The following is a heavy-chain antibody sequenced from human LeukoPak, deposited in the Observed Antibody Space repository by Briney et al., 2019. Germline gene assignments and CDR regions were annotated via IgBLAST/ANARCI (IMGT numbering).Heavy chain of an antibody. J-gene: IGHJ4*02. CDR1: GYTFTSYD. CDR3: ASALEYGDYVGCD. Sequence: ASVKVSCKASGYTFTSYDINWVRHATGQGLEWMGWMNPNSGNTGYAQKFQGRVTMTRNTSISTAYMELSSLRSEDTAVYYCASALEYGDYVGCDRGQVILVSVSS. V-gene: IGHV1-8*01. D-gene: IGHD4-17*01. CDR2: MNPNSGNT.